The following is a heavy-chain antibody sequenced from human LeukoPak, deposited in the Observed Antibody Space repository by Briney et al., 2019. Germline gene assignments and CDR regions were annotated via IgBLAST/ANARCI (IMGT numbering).Heavy chain of an antibody. D-gene: IGHD3-10*01. CDR2: IIPIFGTA. CDR1: GGTFSSYA. V-gene: IGHV1-69*13. CDR3: ARNYGSGSNDAFDI. Sequence: SVKVSCKASGGTFSSYAISWVRQAPGQGLEWMGGIIPIFGTANYAQKFQGRVTITADESTSTAYMELSSLRSEDTAAYYCARNYGSGSNDAFDIWGQGTMVTVSS. J-gene: IGHJ3*02.